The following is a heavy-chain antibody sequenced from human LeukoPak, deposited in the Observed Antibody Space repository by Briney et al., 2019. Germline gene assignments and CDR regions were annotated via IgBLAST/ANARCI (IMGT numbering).Heavy chain of an antibody. Sequence: GGSLRLSCAASGFTFSSYWMSWVRQAPGKGLEWVANIKQDGSEKYYVDSVKGRFTISRDNAKNSLYLQMNSLRVEDTAIYYCAKSRGGSFPGGFDPWGHGTLVTISS. CDR1: GFTFSSYW. CDR2: IKQDGSEK. CDR3: AKSRGGSFPGGFDP. D-gene: IGHD2-15*01. J-gene: IGHJ5*02. V-gene: IGHV3-7*01.